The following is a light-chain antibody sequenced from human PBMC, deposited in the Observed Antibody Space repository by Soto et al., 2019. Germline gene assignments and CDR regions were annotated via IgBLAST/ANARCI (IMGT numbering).Light chain of an antibody. Sequence: EIVMTQSPATLSVSPGERATLSCRASQSVSSNLAWYQQKRGQAPRLLIHGASTRATGIPARFSGSGSGTEFNLTISSLQSGDFAVYYCQQYNNWPPRYTFGQGTKLEIK. CDR3: QQYNNWPPRYT. CDR2: GAS. V-gene: IGKV3-15*01. J-gene: IGKJ2*01. CDR1: QSVSSN.